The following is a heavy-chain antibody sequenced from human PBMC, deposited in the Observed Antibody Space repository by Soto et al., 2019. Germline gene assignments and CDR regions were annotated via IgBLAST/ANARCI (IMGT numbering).Heavy chain of an antibody. CDR3: ARDREGYSGFDYPAY. CDR2: ISYGGSNK. Sequence: QVQLVESGGGVVQPGRSLRLSCAASGLTFSRYAMHWVRQAPGKGLEWVAIISYGGSNKYYADSVRGQFTISRDNSNNTLYLQMNSLRAEDTAVYYCARDREGYSGFDYPAYWGQGTLVTVSS. J-gene: IGHJ4*02. D-gene: IGHD5-12*01. CDR1: GLTFSRYA. V-gene: IGHV3-30-3*01.